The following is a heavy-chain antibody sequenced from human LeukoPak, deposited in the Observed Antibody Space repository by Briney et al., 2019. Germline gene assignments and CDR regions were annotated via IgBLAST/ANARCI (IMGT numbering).Heavy chain of an antibody. Sequence: GRSLRLSCAASGFTFSSYAMHWVRQAPGKGLEWVAVISYDGSNKYYADSVKGRFTISGDNSKNTLYLQMNSLRAEDTAVYYCARDMTLYGDYEYYFDYWGQGTLVTVSS. J-gene: IGHJ4*02. D-gene: IGHD4-17*01. CDR2: ISYDGSNK. CDR3: ARDMTLYGDYEYYFDY. V-gene: IGHV3-30-3*01. CDR1: GFTFSSYA.